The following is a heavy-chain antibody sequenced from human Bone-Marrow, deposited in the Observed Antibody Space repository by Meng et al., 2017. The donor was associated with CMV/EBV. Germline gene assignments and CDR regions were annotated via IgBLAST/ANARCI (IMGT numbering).Heavy chain of an antibody. D-gene: IGHD1-26*01. CDR2: IYYSGST. J-gene: IGHJ4*02. V-gene: IGHV4-61*01. Sequence: SEPLSLTCTVSGGSVSSGSYYWNWIRQPPGKGLEWIGYIYYSGSTNYNPSLKSRVTISVDTSKNQFSLKLSSVTAADTAVYYCARLANSGYSNYWGQGTLVTVSS. CDR1: GGSVSSGSYY. CDR3: ARLANSGYSNY.